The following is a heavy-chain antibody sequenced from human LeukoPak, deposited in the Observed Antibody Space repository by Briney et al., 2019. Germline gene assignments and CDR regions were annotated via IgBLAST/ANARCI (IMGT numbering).Heavy chain of an antibody. Sequence: GGSLRLSCAASGFTFSSYGMHWVRQAPGKGLEGVAFIRYDGSNKYYADSVKGRFTISRDNSKNTLHLQMNSLRAEDTAVYYCAKDIYGSSGQGYWAQGTLVTVSS. V-gene: IGHV3-30*02. D-gene: IGHD3-22*01. CDR2: IRYDGSNK. CDR1: GFTFSSYG. CDR3: AKDIYGSSGQGY. J-gene: IGHJ4*02.